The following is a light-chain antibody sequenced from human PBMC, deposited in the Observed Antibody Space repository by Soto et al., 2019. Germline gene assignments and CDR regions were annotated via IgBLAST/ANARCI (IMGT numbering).Light chain of an antibody. CDR3: QQYDNSVWT. CDR2: GAS. V-gene: IGKV3-20*01. CDR1: QSVSNNY. J-gene: IGKJ1*01. Sequence: EIVLTQSPGTLSLSPGERANLSCRASQSVSNNYLAWYQQRPGQAPRLLIYGASRRATGIPDRFSGSGSGTDLTLTISRLEPEDLAVYYCQQYDNSVWTFGQGTKVE.